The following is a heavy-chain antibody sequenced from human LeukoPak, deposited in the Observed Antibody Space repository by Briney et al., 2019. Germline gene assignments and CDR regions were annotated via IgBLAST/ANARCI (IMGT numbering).Heavy chain of an antibody. CDR3: ARDHSNWNYAPDF. D-gene: IGHD1-7*01. CDR2: ISASNGNT. J-gene: IGHJ4*02. Sequence: GASVKVSCKASGYTFTRYGISWVRQAPGQGLQWLGWISASNGNTNYAQKFRDRVTMSTDTSTGTAYLDARSLTSDDTAVYYCARDHSNWNYAPDFWGQGTLVSVSS. CDR1: GYTFTRYG. V-gene: IGHV1-18*01.